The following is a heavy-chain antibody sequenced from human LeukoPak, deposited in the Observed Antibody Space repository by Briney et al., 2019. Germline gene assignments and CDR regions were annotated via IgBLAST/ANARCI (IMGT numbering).Heavy chain of an antibody. CDR2: INHSGST. CDR1: GGSFSGYY. CDR3: ASAYRMLYYYYMDV. Sequence: PSETLSLTCAVYGGSFSGYYWSWIRQPPGKGLEWIGEINHSGSTNYNPSLKSRVIISVDTSKNQFSLKLSSVTAADTAVYYCASAYRMLYYYYMDVWGKGTTVTASS. D-gene: IGHD1-1*01. V-gene: IGHV4-34*01. J-gene: IGHJ6*03.